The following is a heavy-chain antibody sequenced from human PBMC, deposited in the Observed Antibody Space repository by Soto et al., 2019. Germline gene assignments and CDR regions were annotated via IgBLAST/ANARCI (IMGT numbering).Heavy chain of an antibody. CDR2: ISGSGGST. CDR3: AKDPVAGTRRAFDI. J-gene: IGHJ3*02. D-gene: IGHD1-7*01. Sequence: GGSLRLSCAASGFTFSNFAMNWVRQAPGKGLEWVSAISGSGGSTYYADSVKGRFTISRDNSKNTLYLQMNSLRAEDTAVYYCAKDPVAGTRRAFDIWGQGTMVTVSS. CDR1: GFTFSNFA. V-gene: IGHV3-23*01.